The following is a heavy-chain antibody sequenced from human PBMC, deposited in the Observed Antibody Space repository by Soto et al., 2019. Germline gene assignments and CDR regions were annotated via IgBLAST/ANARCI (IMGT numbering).Heavy chain of an antibody. D-gene: IGHD4-17*01. Sequence: DVQLVESGGALVQPGGSLRLSCAASEFSFSSFEMNWVRQAPGRGLEWVSYISAGGSIIYHADSVKGRFIISRDNAKNSLYLQMNSLRAEDTGVYYCASDRRTTSQVVLDYWGQGTLVTVSA. CDR3: ASDRRTTSQVVLDY. CDR1: EFSFSSFE. J-gene: IGHJ4*02. V-gene: IGHV3-48*03. CDR2: ISAGGSII.